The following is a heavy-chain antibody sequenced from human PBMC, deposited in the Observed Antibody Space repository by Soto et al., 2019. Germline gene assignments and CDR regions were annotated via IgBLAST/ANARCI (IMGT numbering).Heavy chain of an antibody. CDR3: AIGGGVPALGDP. J-gene: IGHJ5*02. Sequence: QVQLEESGPGLVKPSETLSLICSVSGVSMSNSYWTWIRQSAGKGLEWIGRISTSGNTNYNPSLNSRLTMSVDTSKNQVSLKLTSVTAADTAVYYCAIGGGVPALGDPWSQGTLVTVSS. CDR2: ISTSGNT. V-gene: IGHV4-4*07. CDR1: GVSMSNSY. D-gene: IGHD3-16*01.